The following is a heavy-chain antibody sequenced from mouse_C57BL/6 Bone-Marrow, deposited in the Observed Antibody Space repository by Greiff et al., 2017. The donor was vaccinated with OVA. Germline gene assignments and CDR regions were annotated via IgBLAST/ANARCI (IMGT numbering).Heavy chain of an antibody. CDR2: ISYDGSN. CDR3: ARDRSKGAY. V-gene: IGHV3-6*01. D-gene: IGHD2-5*01. J-gene: IGHJ3*01. Sequence: EVQLVESGPGLVKPSQSLSLTCSVPGYSITSGYYWNWIRQFPGNKLEWMGYISYDGSNNYNPSLKNRISITRDTSKNQFFLKLNSVTTEDTATYYCARDRSKGAYWGQGTLVTVSA. CDR1: GYSITSGYY.